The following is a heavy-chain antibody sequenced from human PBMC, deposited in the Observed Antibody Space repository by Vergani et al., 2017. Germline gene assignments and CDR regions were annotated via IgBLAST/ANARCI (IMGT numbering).Heavy chain of an antibody. CDR2: ISPDGFST. J-gene: IGHJ4*02. Sequence: QVQLVQSGAEVGKPGASVKISCKASGYTFTAYYIHWVRQAPEQGLEWVGVISPDGFSTFYAQKFQGRVTLTRDTSTSTVYVEVTSLRSHDTAGYYCARVPPLAGFFDCSGQGTLVTVSS. D-gene: IGHD6-19*01. CDR1: GYTFTAYY. CDR3: ARVPPLAGFFDC. V-gene: IGHV1-46*03.